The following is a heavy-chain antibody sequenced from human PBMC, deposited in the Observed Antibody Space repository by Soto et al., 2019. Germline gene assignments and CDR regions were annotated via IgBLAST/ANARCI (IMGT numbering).Heavy chain of an antibody. CDR2: IGSGGDT. D-gene: IGHD3-9*01. V-gene: IGHV3-13*01. CDR1: GFTLSSYD. Sequence: EVQLVESGGGLVQPGGSLRLSCAASGFTLSSYDIHWVRQATGEGLAWVSGIGSGGDTHYADSVKGRFIISREDGKNSLYLQMNNLRVGDPAVYSCTRKTPPTGMEVWGQGATVPVSS. J-gene: IGHJ6*02. CDR3: TRKTPPTGMEV.